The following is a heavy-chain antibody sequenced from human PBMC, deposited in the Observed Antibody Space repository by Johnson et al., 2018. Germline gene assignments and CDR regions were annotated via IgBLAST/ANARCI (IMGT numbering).Heavy chain of an antibody. J-gene: IGHJ6*03. V-gene: IGHV3-30*18. CDR3: AKTYNYGWNYMDV. D-gene: IGHD5-18*01. Sequence: QVQLVQSGGGVVQPGRSLRLSCAASGFPFSSYGMHWVRQAPGKGLELVAVISHDGTNKFYADSVKGRFTISRDNSKNTLYLQKNSLRTEDTAVYYCAKTYNYGWNYMDVWGKGITVTVSS. CDR1: GFPFSSYG. CDR2: ISHDGTNK.